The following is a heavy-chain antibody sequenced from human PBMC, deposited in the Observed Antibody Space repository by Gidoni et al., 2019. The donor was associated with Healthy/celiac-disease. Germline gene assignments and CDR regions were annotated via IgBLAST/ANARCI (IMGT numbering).Heavy chain of an antibody. CDR2: IRWNSGSI. V-gene: IGHV3-9*01. D-gene: IGHD2-21*02. CDR1: GFTFDDYA. CDR3: AKGVVVTAILTSGDAFDI. Sequence: EVQLVESGGGLVQPGRSLRLSCAASGFTFDDYAMHWVRQAPGKGLEWVSGIRWNSGSIGYADSVKGRFTISRDNAKNSLYLQMSSLRAEDTALYYCAKGVVVTAILTSGDAFDIWGQGTMVTVSS. J-gene: IGHJ3*02.